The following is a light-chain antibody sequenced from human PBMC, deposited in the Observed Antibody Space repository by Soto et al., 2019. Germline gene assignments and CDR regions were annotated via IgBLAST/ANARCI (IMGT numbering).Light chain of an antibody. CDR2: GIS. V-gene: IGKV3-20*01. Sequence: EIVMTQSPATLSVSPGERATLSCMDSQSVSSNLAWYQQKPGQAPRLLIYGISSRATGIPDRFSGGGSGTDFTLTISGLQPEDFAVYYCQQYGTSPGTFGQGTKVDNK. CDR1: QSVSSN. J-gene: IGKJ1*01. CDR3: QQYGTSPGT.